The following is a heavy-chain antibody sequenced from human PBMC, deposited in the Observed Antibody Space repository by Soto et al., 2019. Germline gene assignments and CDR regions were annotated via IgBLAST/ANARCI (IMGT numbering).Heavy chain of an antibody. J-gene: IGHJ4*02. CDR3: AREGHTVVTGFDY. V-gene: IGHV1-3*01. CDR1: GYTFTSYA. D-gene: IGHD2-15*01. Sequence: ASVKVSCKASGYTFTSYAMHWVRQAPGQGLEWMGWINVGNGDAKHSQKFHGRVTITRDTSASTVYMGLSSLRSEDTAVYYCAREGHTVVTGFDYWGQGTLVTVSS. CDR2: INVGNGDA.